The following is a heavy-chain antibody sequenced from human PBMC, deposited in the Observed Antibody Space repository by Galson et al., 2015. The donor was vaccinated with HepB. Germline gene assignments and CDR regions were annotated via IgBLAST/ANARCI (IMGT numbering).Heavy chain of an antibody. D-gene: IGHD2-21*01. J-gene: IGHJ5*02. Sequence: SVKVSCKASGGTFSSYAISWVGQAPGRGLEWMGGIIPIFGTANYAQKFQGRVTITADKSTSTAYMELSSLRSEDTAVYYCARVVECGYCGGDYRSNWFDPWGQGTLVTVSS. CDR2: IIPIFGTA. CDR3: ARVVECGYCGGDYRSNWFDP. V-gene: IGHV1-69*06. CDR1: GGTFSSYA.